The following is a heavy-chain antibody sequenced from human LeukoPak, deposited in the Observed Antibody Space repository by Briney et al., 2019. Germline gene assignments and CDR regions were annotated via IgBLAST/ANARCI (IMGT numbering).Heavy chain of an antibody. CDR2: TYTSGST. Sequence: PSETLSLTCTVSGGSLSSYSWNWIRQPPGKGLEWLGRTYTSGSTNYNPSLQSRITISADTSKNQFSLKLTSVTAADTAVYYCARRMLEARESSATNWFDNWGQGTLVSVSS. J-gene: IGHJ5*02. CDR3: ARRMLEARESSATNWFDN. CDR1: GGSLSSYS. D-gene: IGHD5-12*01. V-gene: IGHV4-4*07.